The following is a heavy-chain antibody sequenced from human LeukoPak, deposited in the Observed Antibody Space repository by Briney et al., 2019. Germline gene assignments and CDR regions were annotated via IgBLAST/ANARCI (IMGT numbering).Heavy chain of an antibody. CDR1: GGSISSYY. CDR2: ISWNSGSI. Sequence: LSLTCTVSGGSISSYYWSWIRQPPGKGLEWVSGISWNSGSIGYADSVKGRFTISRDNAKNSLYLQMNSLRAEDTALYYCAKDKDSSGYYPDAFDIWGQGTMVTVSS. J-gene: IGHJ3*02. V-gene: IGHV3-9*01. D-gene: IGHD3-22*01. CDR3: AKDKDSSGYYPDAFDI.